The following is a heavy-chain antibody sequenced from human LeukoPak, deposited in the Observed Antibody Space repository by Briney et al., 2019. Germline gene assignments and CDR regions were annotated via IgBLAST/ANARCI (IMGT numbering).Heavy chain of an antibody. CDR2: ISSSGSTI. J-gene: IGHJ4*02. CDR1: GFTFSSYE. D-gene: IGHD4-11*01. Sequence: GGSLRLSCAASGFTFSSYEMNWVRQALGKGLEWVSYISSSGSTIYYADSVKGRFTISRDNAKNSLYLQMNSLRAEDTAVYYCATNNDFRFEFWGQGTLVTVSS. V-gene: IGHV3-48*03. CDR3: ATNNDFRFEF.